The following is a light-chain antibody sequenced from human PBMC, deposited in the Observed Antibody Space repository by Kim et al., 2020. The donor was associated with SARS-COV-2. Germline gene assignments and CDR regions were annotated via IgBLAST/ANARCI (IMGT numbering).Light chain of an antibody. CDR1: KTFHGY. CDR3: RQSYSTPYS. CDR2: AAS. V-gene: IGKV1-39*01. Sequence: SVADTVTTTCPTGKTFHGYFSWYQQKLGDAPRLLLYAASSWRTGVPSGFRGSGSGTGFTLPITSLQPGEFATYYCRQSYSTPYSFGQGTKL. J-gene: IGKJ2*01.